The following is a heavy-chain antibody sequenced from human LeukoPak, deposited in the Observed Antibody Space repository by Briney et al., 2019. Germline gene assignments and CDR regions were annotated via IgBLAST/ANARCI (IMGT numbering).Heavy chain of an antibody. V-gene: IGHV3-21*01. J-gene: IGHJ4*02. CDR1: GFTFSSYS. Sequence: GGSLRLACAASGFTFSSYSMNWVRQAPGKGLEWVSSISSSSSYIYYADSVKGRFTISRDNAKNSLYLQMNSLRVEDTAVYYCARGAEWELLGNFDYWGQGTLVTVSS. CDR2: ISSSSSYI. CDR3: ARGAEWELLGNFDY. D-gene: IGHD1-26*01.